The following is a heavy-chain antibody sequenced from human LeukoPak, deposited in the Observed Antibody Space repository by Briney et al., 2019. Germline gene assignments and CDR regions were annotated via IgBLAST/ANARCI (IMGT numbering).Heavy chain of an antibody. V-gene: IGHV3-74*01. D-gene: IGHD1-26*01. CDR1: GFTFSSYW. Sequence: PGESLRLSCAASGFTFSSYWMHWVRQAPGKALVCFSHIQSDGSSTSYADSVKGRFTISRDNAKNTLFLQMNSLRAEDTAVYYCARDIRRVGATESYYYGMDVWGQGTTVTVSS. J-gene: IGHJ6*02. CDR2: IQSDGSST. CDR3: ARDIRRVGATESYYYGMDV.